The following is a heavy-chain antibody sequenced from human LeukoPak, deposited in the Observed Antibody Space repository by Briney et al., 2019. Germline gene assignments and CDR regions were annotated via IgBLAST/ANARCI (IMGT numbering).Heavy chain of an antibody. CDR1: GFTFSGYW. CDR2: ISGSGSTV. D-gene: IGHD3-9*01. CDR3: AREGSGVLTGYYLGY. Sequence: GGSLRLSCAASGFTFSGYWMSWVRQAPGKGLEWVSYISGSGSTVSYADSVKGRFTISRDNAKNSLYLQMNSLRAEDTAVYYCAREGSGVLTGYYLGYWGQGTLVTVSS. V-gene: IGHV3-11*01. J-gene: IGHJ4*02.